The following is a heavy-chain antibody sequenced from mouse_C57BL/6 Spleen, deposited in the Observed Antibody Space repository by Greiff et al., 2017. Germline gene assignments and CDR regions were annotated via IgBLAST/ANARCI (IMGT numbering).Heavy chain of an antibody. CDR1: GYAFSSSW. Sequence: VQLQQSGPELVKPGASVKISCKASGYAFSSSWMNWVKQRPGKGLEWIGRIYPGDGDTNYNGKFKGKATLTADKSSSTAYMQRSSLTSEDSAVYYCAREVPYYAMDYWRQGTSVTVSS. J-gene: IGHJ4*01. CDR3: AREVPYYAMDY. CDR2: IYPGDGDT. V-gene: IGHV1-82*01.